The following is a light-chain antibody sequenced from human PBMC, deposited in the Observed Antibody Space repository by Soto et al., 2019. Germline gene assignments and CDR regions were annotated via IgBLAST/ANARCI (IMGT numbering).Light chain of an antibody. CDR1: QSVSSN. V-gene: IGKV3-11*01. CDR3: QQRSNWPST. CDR2: GVY. Sequence: EVVLTQSPDTLSLSPGERATLSCRASQSVSSNLAWYQQKPGQAPRLLIYGVYTRAPGIPARFSGSGSGTDFTLTISRLEPEDFAVYYCQQRSNWPSTFGQGTKVDIK. J-gene: IGKJ1*01.